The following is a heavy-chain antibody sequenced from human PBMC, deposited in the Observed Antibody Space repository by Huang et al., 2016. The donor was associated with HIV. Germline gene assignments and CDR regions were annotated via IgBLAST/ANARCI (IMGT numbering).Heavy chain of an antibody. J-gene: IGHJ2*01. V-gene: IGHV4-34*01. CDR3: ATSRSGSGWFLDI. Sequence: QVQLYQWGAGPLRPSETLSLTCGVSGGSLHGYYWNWLRQSPGGGLEWIGEVNHGGSNKYNPSRKSRVTISVDTSKIQFSLNLTSVTATDTADYYCATSRSGSGWFLDIWGRGTLVSVS. CDR1: GGSLHGYY. D-gene: IGHD6-19*01. CDR2: VNHGGSN.